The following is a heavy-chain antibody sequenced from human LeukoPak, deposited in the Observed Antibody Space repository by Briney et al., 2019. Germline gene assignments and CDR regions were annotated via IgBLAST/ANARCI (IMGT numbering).Heavy chain of an antibody. Sequence: ASVKVSCKASGCTFTSYGISWVRQAPGQGLEWMGWISAYNGNTNYAQKLQGRVTMTTDTSTSTAYMELRSLRSDDTAVYYCARDNIVVVPAAIDYWGQGTLVTVSS. CDR1: GCTFTSYG. V-gene: IGHV1-18*01. CDR3: ARDNIVVVPAAIDY. D-gene: IGHD2-2*01. CDR2: ISAYNGNT. J-gene: IGHJ4*02.